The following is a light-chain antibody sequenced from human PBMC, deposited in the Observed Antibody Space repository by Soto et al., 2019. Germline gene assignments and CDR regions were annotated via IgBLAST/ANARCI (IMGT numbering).Light chain of an antibody. CDR3: QQRNNSLPIT. J-gene: IGKJ5*01. CDR2: GAS. CDR1: QTVSRN. Sequence: VMTHSPSTLSVSPGERATLSYTASQTVSRNLAWYQQKPGQAPKLLIYGASSRATGIPDRFSGSGSGTDFTLTISSLEPEDFAVYYCQQRNNSLPITFGQGTRLEI. V-gene: IGKV3D-15*01.